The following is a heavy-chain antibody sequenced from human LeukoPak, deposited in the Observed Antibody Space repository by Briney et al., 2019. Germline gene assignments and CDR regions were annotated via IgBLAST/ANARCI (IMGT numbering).Heavy chain of an antibody. CDR1: GYTFTGDY. V-gene: IGHV1-2*02. CDR2: INPRTGGT. Sequence: ASVKVSCKASGYTFTGDYMHWVRQAPGQGLEWMGWINPRTGGTKYAQKFQGRVTVTRDTSINTAYMELSRLRSDDTAVYYCAREAIVVVVAATGWLDPWGQGTLVTVSS. CDR3: AREAIVVVVAATGWLDP. D-gene: IGHD2-15*01. J-gene: IGHJ5*02.